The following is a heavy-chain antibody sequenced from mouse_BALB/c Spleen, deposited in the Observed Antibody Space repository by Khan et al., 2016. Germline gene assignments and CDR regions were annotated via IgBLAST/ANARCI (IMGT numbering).Heavy chain of an antibody. D-gene: IGHD1-1*01. J-gene: IGHJ3*01. CDR3: ASKYGIVYIGFAY. CDR1: GYAFTNCL. V-gene: IGHV1-54*01. Sequence: QVQLQQSGAELVRPGTSVKVSCKASGYAFTNCLIEWVKQRPGQGLEWIGVTNPGSGGTNYNERFKGKATLTADNSSSTAYMQLSSLTSDDSAVSYYASKYGIVYIGFAYWGQGTLVTVSA. CDR2: TNPGSGGT.